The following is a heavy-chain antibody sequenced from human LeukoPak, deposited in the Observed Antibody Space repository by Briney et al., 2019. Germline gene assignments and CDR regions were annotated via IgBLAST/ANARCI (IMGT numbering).Heavy chain of an antibody. CDR2: TYYRSNWYN. J-gene: IGHJ4*02. CDR1: GDSVSSNSAA. Sequence: SRTLSLICALSGDSVSSNSAAWTWIRQSPSRGLEWLGRTYYRSNWYNDYAVSVKSRITISPDTSKNQFSLQLNSVTPEDTAVYYCARATHTVTTGLDYWGQGTLVTVSS. CDR3: ARATHTVTTGLDY. V-gene: IGHV6-1*01. D-gene: IGHD4-17*01.